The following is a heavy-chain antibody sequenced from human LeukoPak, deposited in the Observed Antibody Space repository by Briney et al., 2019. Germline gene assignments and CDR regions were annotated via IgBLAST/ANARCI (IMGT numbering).Heavy chain of an antibody. V-gene: IGHV1-2*02. J-gene: IGHJ4*02. CDR3: ARFREAGKIAVAGLDY. D-gene: IGHD6-19*01. CDR2: INPNSGGT. CDR1: GYTFSGYY. Sequence: GASVKVSCKASGYTFSGYYMHWVRQAPGQGLEWMGWINPNSGGTNYAQKFQGRVTMTRDTSISTAYMELSRLRSDDTAVYYCARFREAGKIAVAGLDYWGQGTLITVSS.